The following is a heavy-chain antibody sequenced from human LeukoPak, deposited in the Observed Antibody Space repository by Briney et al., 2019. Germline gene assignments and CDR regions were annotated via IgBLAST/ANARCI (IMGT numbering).Heavy chain of an antibody. CDR3: ARGGFMWLMTENTIYFDY. CDR2: ISGYNGNT. V-gene: IGHV1-18*01. J-gene: IGHJ4*02. D-gene: IGHD2-21*01. CDR1: VYTLTSYG. Sequence: GGSVKVSCKASVYTLTSYGITWVRQAPGQGREWMGWISGYNGNTNYAQRLQGRVTMTRETSTRTAYMELRRLRSDDTAVYYSARGGFMWLMTENTIYFDYWGQGTLVTVSS.